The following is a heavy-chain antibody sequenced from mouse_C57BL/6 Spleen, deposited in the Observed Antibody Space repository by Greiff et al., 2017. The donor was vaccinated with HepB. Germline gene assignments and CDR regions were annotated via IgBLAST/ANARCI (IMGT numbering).Heavy chain of an antibody. CDR1: GYTFTSYW. D-gene: IGHD1-1*01. CDR3: AKRGYGSSYRAMDY. J-gene: IGHJ4*01. CDR2: IYPGSGST. V-gene: IGHV1-55*01. Sequence: VKLQQPGAELVKPGASVKMSCKASGYTFTSYWITWVKQRPGQGLEWIGDIYPGSGSTNYNEKFKSKATLTVDTSSSTAYMQLSSLTSEDSAVYYCAKRGYGSSYRAMDYWGQGTSVTVSS.